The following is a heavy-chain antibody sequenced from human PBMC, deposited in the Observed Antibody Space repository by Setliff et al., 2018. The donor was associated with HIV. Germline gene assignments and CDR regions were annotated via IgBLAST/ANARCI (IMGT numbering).Heavy chain of an antibody. D-gene: IGHD3-16*01. Sequence: PGESLKISCAASGFTVSDTHMTWVRQAPGKGLEWVSFIYSDGRTYYAESVKGRFTISRDDSKNTLYLQMHSLRVEDTAAYYCAKGVKWLDPWGQGIQVTVSS. J-gene: IGHJ5*02. CDR2: IYSDGRT. V-gene: IGHV3-53*01. CDR1: GFTVSDTH. CDR3: AKGVKWLDP.